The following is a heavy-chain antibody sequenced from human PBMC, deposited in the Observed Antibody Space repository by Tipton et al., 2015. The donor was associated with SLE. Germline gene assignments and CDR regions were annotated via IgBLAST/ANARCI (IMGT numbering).Heavy chain of an antibody. J-gene: IGHJ5*02. CDR1: GFTVRNYW. V-gene: IGHV3-74*01. CDR3: SAWFNL. CDR2: INSDGTSS. Sequence: SLRLSCAASGFTVRNYWMHWVRQVPGAGLVWVAHINSDGTSSNYADSVKGRFTMSRDNAKNTVYLQMDRLTVDDSGVYYCSAWFNLWGQGTLVTVSP.